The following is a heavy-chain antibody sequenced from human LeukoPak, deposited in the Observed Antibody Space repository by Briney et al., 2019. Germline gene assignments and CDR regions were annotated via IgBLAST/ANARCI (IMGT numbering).Heavy chain of an antibody. D-gene: IGHD3-16*02. CDR2: ISYDGSNK. CDR1: GFTFSSYA. J-gene: IGHJ3*02. V-gene: IGHV3-30-3*01. Sequence: GGSLRLSCAASGFTFSSYAMHWVRQAPGKGLEWVAVISYDGSNKYYADSVKGRFTISRDNSKNTLYLQMNSLRAEDTAVYYCARDRDSPVYHAFDIWGQGTMVTVSS. CDR3: ARDRDSPVYHAFDI.